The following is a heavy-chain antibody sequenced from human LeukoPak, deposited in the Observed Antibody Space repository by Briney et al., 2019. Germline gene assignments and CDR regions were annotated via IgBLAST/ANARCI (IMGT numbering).Heavy chain of an antibody. CDR3: ARDHNWGPGY. Sequence: GASVKVSCKASGYTFTDNYFHWVRQAPGQGLEWVGWIHPNTGGTHYAQNFQGRVTLTRDTSISTAYMELSGLRSDDTAVYYCARDHNWGPGYWGQGTLVTVSS. D-gene: IGHD7-27*01. V-gene: IGHV1-2*02. J-gene: IGHJ4*02. CDR2: IHPNTGGT. CDR1: GYTFTDNY.